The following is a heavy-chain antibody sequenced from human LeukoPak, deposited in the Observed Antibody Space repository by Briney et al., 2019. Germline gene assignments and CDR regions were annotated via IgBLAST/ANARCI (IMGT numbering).Heavy chain of an antibody. J-gene: IGHJ4*02. D-gene: IGHD1-26*01. CDR2: ISGRGGST. CDR1: GFTFSSYA. CDR3: AKLGGSYYPTLNLDY. Sequence: PGGSLRLSCAASGFTFSSYAMSWVPHAPRRGREWVSAISGRGGSTYYADSVKGRYTISRDNSKNTLYLQMNSLRAEDTAVYYCAKLGGSYYPTLNLDYWGQGTLVTVSS. V-gene: IGHV3-23*01.